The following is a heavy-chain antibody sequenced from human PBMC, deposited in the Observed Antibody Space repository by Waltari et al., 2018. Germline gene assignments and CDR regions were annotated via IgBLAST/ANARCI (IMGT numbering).Heavy chain of an antibody. CDR2: VSAYNGNT. CDR1: GYTFTSYG. J-gene: IGHJ6*02. CDR3: ARDEGTYNYYYYYGMDV. V-gene: IGHV1-18*01. Sequence: QVQLVQSGAEVKKPGASVKVSCKASGYTFTSYGISWVRQAPGQGLEWRGWVSAYNGNTNDAQKLQGRVTMTTDTSTSTAYMELRSLRSDDTAVYYCARDEGTYNYYYYYGMDVWGQGTTVTVSS. D-gene: IGHD1-1*01.